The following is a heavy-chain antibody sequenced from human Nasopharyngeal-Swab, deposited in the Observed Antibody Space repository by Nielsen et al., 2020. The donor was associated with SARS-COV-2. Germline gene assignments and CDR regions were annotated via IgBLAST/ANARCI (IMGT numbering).Heavy chain of an antibody. D-gene: IGHD6-19*01. J-gene: IGHJ4*02. CDR3: ARVPHSSGWDFDY. V-gene: IGHV1-69*01. CDR2: IIPIFGTA. Sequence: WVLQSPGQGLEWMGGIIPIFGTANYAQKFQGRVTITADESTSTAYMELSSLRSEDTAVYYCARVPHSSGWDFDYWGQGTLVTVSS.